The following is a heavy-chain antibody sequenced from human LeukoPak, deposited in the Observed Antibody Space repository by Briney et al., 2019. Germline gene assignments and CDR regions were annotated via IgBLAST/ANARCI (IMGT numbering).Heavy chain of an antibody. CDR3: ARGSPNRGAAGNVPNDY. D-gene: IGHD6-13*01. J-gene: IGHJ4*02. CDR1: GYTFTGYY. CDR2: INPNSSDT. Sequence: GASVKVSCKASGYTFTGYYVHWVRQAPGQGLEWMGWINPNSSDTKNAQSFQGRLTMTGDTSISTAYMERSGLRSDDTAVYYCARGSPNRGAAGNVPNDYWGQGTLVTVSS. V-gene: IGHV1-2*02.